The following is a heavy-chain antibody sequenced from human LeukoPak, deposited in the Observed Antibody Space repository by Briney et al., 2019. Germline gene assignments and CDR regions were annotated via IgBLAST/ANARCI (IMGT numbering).Heavy chain of an antibody. CDR2: INPSDGTT. CDR3: ARAPANKYDSRLPEDY. D-gene: IGHD3-22*01. V-gene: IGHV1-46*01. CDR1: GYTFSGRY. Sequence: ASVKVACKASGYTFSGRYIHWVRQAPGQGLEWMGIINPSDGTTSYAQKFEGRVTMTRDTSTSTVYMELRSLRSENTAVYYCARAPANKYDSRLPEDYWGQGTLVTVSS. J-gene: IGHJ4*02.